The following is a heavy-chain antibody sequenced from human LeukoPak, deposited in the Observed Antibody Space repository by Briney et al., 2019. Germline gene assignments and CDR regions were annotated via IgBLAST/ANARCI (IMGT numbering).Heavy chain of an antibody. Sequence: AASVKVSCKASGYTFTGYYMHWVRQAPGQGLEWMGWINPNSGGTNYAQKFQGRVTMTTDTSTSTAYMELRTLRSDDTAVYYCARPSTPYYYDTSGPPDYWGQGTLATVSS. D-gene: IGHD3-22*01. CDR3: ARPSTPYYYDTSGPPDY. CDR1: GYTFTGYY. CDR2: INPNSGGT. J-gene: IGHJ4*02. V-gene: IGHV1-2*02.